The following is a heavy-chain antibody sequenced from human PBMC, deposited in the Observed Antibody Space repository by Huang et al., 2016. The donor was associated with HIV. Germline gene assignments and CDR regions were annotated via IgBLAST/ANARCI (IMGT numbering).Heavy chain of an antibody. CDR3: ARGFGINYNHEAFDV. J-gene: IGHJ3*01. V-gene: IGHV1-8*01. D-gene: IGHD3-10*01. CDR1: GYTFTNYD. CDR2: RNTKRGNV. Sequence: QIQLAQSGAEVKKPGASVKVSCKASGYTFTNYDINWVLQASGQGLEWREWRNTKRGNVGYTKKFQGRVAILRNSSINTSYVEVTSLTSEDTAVYYCARGFGINYNHEAFDVWGQGTMVTVSS.